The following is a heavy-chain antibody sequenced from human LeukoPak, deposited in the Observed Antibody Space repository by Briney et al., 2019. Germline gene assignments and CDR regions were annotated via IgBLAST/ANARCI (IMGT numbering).Heavy chain of an antibody. CDR3: ARRYRGTYYYDSSGYYRDAFDI. D-gene: IGHD3-22*01. Sequence: ASVKVSCKASGYTFTGYYIHWVRQAPGQGLEWMGWMNPNSGNTGYAQKFQGRVTITRNTSISTAYMELSSLRSEDTAVYYCARRYRGTYYYDSSGYYRDAFDIWGQGTMVTVSS. CDR2: MNPNSGNT. CDR1: GYTFTGYY. V-gene: IGHV1-8*03. J-gene: IGHJ3*02.